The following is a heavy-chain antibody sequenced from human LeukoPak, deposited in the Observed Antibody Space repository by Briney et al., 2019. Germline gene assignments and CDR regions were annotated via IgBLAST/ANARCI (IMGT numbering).Heavy chain of an antibody. J-gene: IGHJ3*02. CDR2: IIPIFGTA. Sequence: SVKVSCKASGGTFSSYAISWVRQAPGQGLEWMGGIIPIFGTANYAQKFQGRVTITTDESTSTAYMELSSLRSEDTAVYYCAREGHRLDNPLDDAFDIWGQGTVVTVSS. CDR1: GGTFSSYA. D-gene: IGHD1-14*01. CDR3: AREGHRLDNPLDDAFDI. V-gene: IGHV1-69*05.